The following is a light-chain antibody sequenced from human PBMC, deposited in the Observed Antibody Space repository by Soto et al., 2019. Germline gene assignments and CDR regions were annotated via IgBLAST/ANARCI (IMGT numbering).Light chain of an antibody. CDR3: QQSYSAPLT. V-gene: IGKV1-39*01. CDR1: QSIIHY. Sequence: DIPMTQSPSSLSASVGDRVTITCRASQSIIHYLNWYQLKPWKAPKLLIYAASSLQSGVPSRFSGSGSGTDFKLTISSLLPEDCATFDGQQSYSAPLTFGGGTRVEIK. CDR2: AAS. J-gene: IGKJ4*01.